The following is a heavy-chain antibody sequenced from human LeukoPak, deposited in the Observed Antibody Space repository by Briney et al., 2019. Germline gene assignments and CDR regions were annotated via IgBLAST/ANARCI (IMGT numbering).Heavy chain of an antibody. CDR2: ARYTGST. CDR1: GGSISGYY. V-gene: IGHV4-59*08. CDR3: ARHVAPDMDYFDY. Sequence: SETLSLTCTVSGGSISGYYWTWIRQSPGKRPEWLAYARYTGSTNYNPSLKSRLTISVDTSKNQFSLTLTSVTAADTAVYYCARHVAPDMDYFDYWGPGTLVTVS. D-gene: IGHD2-15*01. J-gene: IGHJ4*02.